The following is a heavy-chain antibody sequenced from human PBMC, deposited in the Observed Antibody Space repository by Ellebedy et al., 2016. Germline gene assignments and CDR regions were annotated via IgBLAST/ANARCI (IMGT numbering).Heavy chain of an antibody. CDR3: YYGHYSGS. Sequence: GGSLRLSXTASGLNFNTFFMSWVRHSPWRGLEWVSTISAGSDTTRFADSVKGRFTISRDNSRYTLYLQMDSLTAADTAVYYCYYGHYSGSWGQGTLVTVSS. J-gene: IGHJ4*02. CDR1: GLNFNTFF. CDR2: ISAGSDTT. V-gene: IGHV3-23*01. D-gene: IGHD4-17*01.